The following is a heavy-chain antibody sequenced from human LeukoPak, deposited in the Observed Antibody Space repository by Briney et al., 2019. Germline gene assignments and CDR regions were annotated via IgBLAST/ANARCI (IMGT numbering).Heavy chain of an antibody. V-gene: IGHV5-51*01. CDR3: ARIRPQDAFDI. CDR2: IYPGDSDT. Sequence: GESLKISCKASGYSFTNYWIGWVRQMPGKGLELMGIIYPGDSDTRYTPSFQGQVTISVDKSFSTAYLQWSSLKASDTAMYYCARIRPQDAFDIWGQGTTVTVSS. CDR1: GYSFTNYW. J-gene: IGHJ3*02.